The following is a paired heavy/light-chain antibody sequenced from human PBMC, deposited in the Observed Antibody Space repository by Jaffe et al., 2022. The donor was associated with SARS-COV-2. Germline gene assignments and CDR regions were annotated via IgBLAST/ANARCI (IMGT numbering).Heavy chain of an antibody. V-gene: IGHV4-4*02. CDR2: VFHFGNT. Sequence: QVQLQESGPGLVKSSGTLSLTCAVSGGAINSDNWWSWVRQSPGKGLEWIGEVFHFGNTNYNPSLKSRVSISVDGSKNQFSLHLTSVTAADSALYYCARSLALAAPGTYGVRAFDSWGQGTLVTVSS. CDR3: ARSLALAAPGTYGVRAFDS. D-gene: IGHD6-13*01. J-gene: IGHJ4*02. CDR1: GGAINSDNW.
Light chain of an antibody. CDR1: QSITKY. CDR3: QHCYRSPWT. V-gene: IGKV1-39*01. Sequence: DIQMTQSPSSLSASVGDRVTITCRASQSITKYLNWYQQKPGKAPEFLIYGASNLQSGVPSRFSGSGSGTEFTLTINNLHPEDFATYYCQHCYRSPWTFGQGTRVE. J-gene: IGKJ1*01. CDR2: GAS.